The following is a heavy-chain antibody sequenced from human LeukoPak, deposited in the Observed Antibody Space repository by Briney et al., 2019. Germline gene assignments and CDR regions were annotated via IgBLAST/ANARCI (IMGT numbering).Heavy chain of an antibody. J-gene: IGHJ4*02. CDR2: IYYSGST. CDR3: AREGYDSSGIDY. D-gene: IGHD3-22*01. V-gene: IGHV4-59*01. Sequence: SETLSLTCTVSGGSISSYYWSWIRQPPGKGLEWIGYIYYSGSTSYNPSLKSRVTISVDTSKNQFSLKLSSVTAADTAVYYCAREGYDSSGIDYWGQGTLVTVSS. CDR1: GGSISSYY.